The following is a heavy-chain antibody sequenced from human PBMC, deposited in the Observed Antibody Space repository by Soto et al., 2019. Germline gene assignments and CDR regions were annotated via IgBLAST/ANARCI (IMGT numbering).Heavy chain of an antibody. CDR1: GHTFTRYA. J-gene: IGHJ4*02. Sequence: QVQLVQSGAEVKKPGASVKVSCKASGHTFTRYAMPWVRQAPGQRLEWMGWINAGDGNTKYSQKFQGRVTITRDTSASTAYMELSSLRSEDTAVYYCARDAMTTEFDYWGQGTLVTVSS. V-gene: IGHV1-3*01. D-gene: IGHD4-4*01. CDR2: INAGDGNT. CDR3: ARDAMTTEFDY.